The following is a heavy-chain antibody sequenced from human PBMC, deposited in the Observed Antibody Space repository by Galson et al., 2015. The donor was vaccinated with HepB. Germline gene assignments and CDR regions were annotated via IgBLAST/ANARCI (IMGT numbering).Heavy chain of an antibody. V-gene: IGHV3-48*04. CDR1: GFTFSRHT. CDR2: VSTNGATI. Sequence: SLRLSCAASGFTFSRHTMSWVRQTPGQGLQWISYVSTNGATIHYADSVKGRFTIARDNAKNTLFLQKTGLTADDTAIYYCARVHPEYTSGWYRQALYYFDSWGQGTLVAVSS. J-gene: IGHJ4*02. CDR3: ARVHPEYTSGWYRQALYYFDS. D-gene: IGHD6-19*01.